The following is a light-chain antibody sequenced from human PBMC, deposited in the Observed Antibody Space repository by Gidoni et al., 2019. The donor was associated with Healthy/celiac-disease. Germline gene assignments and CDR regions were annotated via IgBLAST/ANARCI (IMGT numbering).Light chain of an antibody. CDR2: DDS. V-gene: IGLV3-21*03. CDR3: QVWDSSSDHPVV. CDR1: NIGSKR. J-gene: IGLJ2*01. Sequence: SYVLTHPPSVSVAPGTTARITCGGNNIGSKRVHWYQQKPGQAPVLVVYDDSDRPSGIPERFSGSNSGNTATLTISRVEAGDEADYYCQVWDSSSDHPVVFGGGTKLTVL.